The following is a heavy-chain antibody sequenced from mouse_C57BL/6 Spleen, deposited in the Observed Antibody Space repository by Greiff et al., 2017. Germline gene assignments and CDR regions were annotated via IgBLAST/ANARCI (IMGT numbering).Heavy chain of an antibody. D-gene: IGHD2-1*01. V-gene: IGHV1-4*01. CDR1: GYTFTSYT. CDR2: INPSSGYT. J-gene: IGHJ2*01. CDR3: AREDYYGNDY. Sequence: QVQLQQSGAELARPGASVKMSCKASGYTFTSYTMHWVKQRPGQGLEWIGYINPSSGYTKYNQKFKDKATLTADKSSSTAYMQLSSLTSDDSAVYYCAREDYYGNDYWGQGTTLTVSS.